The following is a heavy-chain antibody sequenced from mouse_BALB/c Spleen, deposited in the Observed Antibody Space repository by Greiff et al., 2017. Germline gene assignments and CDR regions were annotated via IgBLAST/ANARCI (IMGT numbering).Heavy chain of an antibody. CDR3: ARGGYDYPFAY. D-gene: IGHD2-4*01. V-gene: IGHV3-2*02. Sequence: EVKLVESGPGLVKPSQSLSLTCTVTGYSITSDYAWNWIRQFPGNKLEWMGYISYSGSTSYNPSLKSRISITRDTSKNQFFLQLNSVTTEDTATYYCARGGYDYPFAYWGQGTLVTVSA. J-gene: IGHJ3*01. CDR1: GYSITSDYA. CDR2: ISYSGST.